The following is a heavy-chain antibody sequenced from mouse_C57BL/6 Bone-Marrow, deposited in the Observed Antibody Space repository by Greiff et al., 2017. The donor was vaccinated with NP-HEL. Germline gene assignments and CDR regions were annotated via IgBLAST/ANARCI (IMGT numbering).Heavy chain of an antibody. CDR2: ISYDGSN. V-gene: IGHV3-6*01. J-gene: IGHJ1*03. D-gene: IGHD1-1*01. CDR1: GYSITSGYY. CDR3: ARGYGSSHWYFDV. Sequence: EVQLQESGPGLVKPSQSLSLTCSVTGYSITSGYYWNWIRQFPGNKLEWMGYISYDGSNNYNPSLKNRISITRDTSKNQFFLKLNSVTTEDTATYYCARGYGSSHWYFDVWGTGTTVTVSS.